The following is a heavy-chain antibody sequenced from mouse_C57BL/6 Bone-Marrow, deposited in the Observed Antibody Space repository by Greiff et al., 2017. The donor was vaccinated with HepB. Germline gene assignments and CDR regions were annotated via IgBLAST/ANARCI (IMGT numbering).Heavy chain of an antibody. V-gene: IGHV1-18*01. Sequence: EVKLQESGPELVKPGASVKIPCKASGYTFTDYNMDWVKQSHGKSLEWIGDINPNNGGTIYNQKFKGKATLTVDKSSSTAYMELRSLTSEDTAVYYCAILLRYQLRGWAMDYWGQGTSVTVSS. CDR1: GYTFTDYN. D-gene: IGHD1-1*01. J-gene: IGHJ4*01. CDR3: AILLRYQLRGWAMDY. CDR2: INPNNGGT.